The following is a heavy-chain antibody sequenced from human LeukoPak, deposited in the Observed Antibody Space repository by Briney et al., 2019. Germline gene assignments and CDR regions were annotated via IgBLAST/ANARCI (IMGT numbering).Heavy chain of an antibody. V-gene: IGHV1-18*01. CDR1: LYTFTSYG. Sequence: GASVKVSCKASLYTFTSYGISLVRRAPPASLEWMGWISAYNCNRNYAQNLQGRVTMTTDTSTSTAYMELRSLRSHETAVYYCARDHRFAAGYLYNWFDPWGQGNLVTASS. J-gene: IGHJ5*02. D-gene: IGHD6-13*01. CDR2: ISAYNCNR. CDR3: ARDHRFAAGYLYNWFDP.